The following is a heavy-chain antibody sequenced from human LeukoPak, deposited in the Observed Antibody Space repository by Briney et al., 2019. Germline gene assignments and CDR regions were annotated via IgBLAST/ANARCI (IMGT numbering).Heavy chain of an antibody. CDR1: GYTFTSYY. Sequence: GASVKVSCKASGYTFTSYYMHWVRQAPGQGLEWMGIINPSGGSTSYAQKFQGRVTMTRDMSTSTVYMELSSLRSEDTAVYYCAREGGSYRYGASYYYYYMDVWGKGTTVTVSS. CDR3: AREGGSYRYGASYYYYYMDV. D-gene: IGHD3-16*02. J-gene: IGHJ6*03. V-gene: IGHV1-46*01. CDR2: INPSGGST.